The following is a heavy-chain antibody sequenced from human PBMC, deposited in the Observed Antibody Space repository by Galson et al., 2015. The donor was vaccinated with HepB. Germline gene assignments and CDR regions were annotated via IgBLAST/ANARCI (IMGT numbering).Heavy chain of an antibody. Sequence: SVKVSCKASGGTFSSYAISWVRQAPGQGLEWMGGIIPIFGTANYAQKFQGRVTITADESTSTAYMELSSLRSEDTAVYYCAREPHYCSSTSCYIGSEYFQHWGQGTLVTVSS. CDR3: AREPHYCSSTSCYIGSEYFQH. CDR2: IIPIFGTA. CDR1: GGTFSSYA. J-gene: IGHJ1*01. V-gene: IGHV1-69*13. D-gene: IGHD2-2*01.